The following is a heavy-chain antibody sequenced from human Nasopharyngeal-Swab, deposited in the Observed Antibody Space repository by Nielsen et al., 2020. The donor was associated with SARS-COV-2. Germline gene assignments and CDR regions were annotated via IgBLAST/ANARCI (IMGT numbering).Heavy chain of an antibody. D-gene: IGHD6-25*01. CDR2: IGQDGGGK. CDR1: GFTYW. Sequence: GGSLRLSCAASGFTYWMNWVRQAPGKGLEWVGNIGQDGGGKKYVDSVKGRFTISRDNANNLLYLQMNSLRAEDTAVYYCAKVAAAAYYFDYWGQGTLVTVSS. CDR3: AKVAAAAYYFDY. J-gene: IGHJ4*02. V-gene: IGHV3-7*01.